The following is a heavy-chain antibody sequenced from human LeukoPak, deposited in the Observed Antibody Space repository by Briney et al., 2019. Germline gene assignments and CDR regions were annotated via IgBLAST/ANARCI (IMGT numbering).Heavy chain of an antibody. CDR3: ARVSYQEGVDY. J-gene: IGHJ4*02. V-gene: IGHV4-61*02. CDR1: GGSIRSGSYY. D-gene: IGHD2-2*01. Sequence: SETLSLTCTVSGGSIRSGSYYWTWIRQPAGKGLEWIGRIDISGNTNYNPSLKSRVTISLDTSKNQFSLKLSSVTAADTALYYCARVSYQEGVDYWGQGTLVTVSS. CDR2: IDISGNT.